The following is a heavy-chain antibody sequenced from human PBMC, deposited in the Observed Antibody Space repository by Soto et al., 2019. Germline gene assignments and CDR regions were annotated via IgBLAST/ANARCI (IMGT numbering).Heavy chain of an antibody. CDR1: GFTFSSYA. CDR3: ARGFSYNWNDLDPNWFDP. D-gene: IGHD1-1*01. V-gene: IGHV3-30-3*01. Sequence: EGSLRLSCAASGFTFSSYAMHWVRQAPGKGLEWVAVISYDGSNKYYADSVKGRFTISRDNSKNTLYLQMNSLRAEDTAVYYCARGFSYNWNDLDPNWFDPWGQGTLVTVSS. CDR2: ISYDGSNK. J-gene: IGHJ5*02.